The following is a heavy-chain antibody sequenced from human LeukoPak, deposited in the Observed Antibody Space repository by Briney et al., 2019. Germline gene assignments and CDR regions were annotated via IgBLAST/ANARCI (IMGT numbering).Heavy chain of an antibody. J-gene: IGHJ4*02. Sequence: GGSLRLSCAASGFTFSSYAMSWVRQAPGKGLEWVSAISGSGGSTYYADSVKGRFTISRDNSKNTLYLQMNSLRAEDTAVYYCAKDLHFISGTTWEEQSSEYYFDYWGQGTLVTVSS. V-gene: IGHV3-23*01. D-gene: IGHD1-26*01. CDR2: ISGSGGST. CDR3: AKDLHFISGTTWEEQSSEYYFDY. CDR1: GFTFSSYA.